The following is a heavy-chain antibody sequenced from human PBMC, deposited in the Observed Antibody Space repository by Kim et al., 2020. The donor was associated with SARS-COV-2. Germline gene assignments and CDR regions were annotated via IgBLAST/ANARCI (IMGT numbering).Heavy chain of an antibody. J-gene: IGHJ6*03. D-gene: IGHD1-26*01. V-gene: IGHV3-33*01. Sequence: YYAASVKGRFTISRDNSKHTLYLQMNSLRVEDTAVYYCARGRGSYYYYMDVWGKGTTVTVSS. CDR3: ARGRGSYYYYMDV.